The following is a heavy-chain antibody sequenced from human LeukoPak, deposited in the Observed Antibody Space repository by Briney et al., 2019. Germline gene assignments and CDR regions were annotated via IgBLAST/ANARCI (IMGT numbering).Heavy chain of an antibody. V-gene: IGHV3-7*03. D-gene: IGHD3-16*02. CDR2: IKQDGSEI. CDR3: AGVDGVSGSYRLRY. Sequence: GGSLRLSCAASGFTFNNYWMSWVRQAPGKGLEWVANIKQDGSEIYYVDSVKGRFTISRDNAKNSLYLQMNRLRAEDTAVYYRAGVDGVSGSYRLRYWGQGILVTVSS. J-gene: IGHJ4*02. CDR1: GFTFNNYW.